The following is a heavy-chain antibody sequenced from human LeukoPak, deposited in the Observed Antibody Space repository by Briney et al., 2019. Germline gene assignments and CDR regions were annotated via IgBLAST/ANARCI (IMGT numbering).Heavy chain of an antibody. CDR3: TREGMGTSFSAWFHP. J-gene: IGHJ5*01. D-gene: IGHD1-7*01. CDR2: ISSDGGTD. CDR1: GFTFSNYG. V-gene: IGHV3-30*03. Sequence: GGSLRLSCEASGFTFSNYGMHWVRQAPGKGLEWVAVISSDGGTDYYADPVKGRFTISRDSSKNTMYLQMNSLRIEDTAVYYGTREGMGTSFSAWFHPWGQGTLVTVSS.